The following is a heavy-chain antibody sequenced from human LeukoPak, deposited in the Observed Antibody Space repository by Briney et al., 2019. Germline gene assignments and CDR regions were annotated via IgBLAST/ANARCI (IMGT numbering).Heavy chain of an antibody. D-gene: IGHD1-26*01. CDR1: GFTFGDYA. CDR2: IRSKAYGGTT. J-gene: IGHJ4*02. V-gene: IGHV3-49*03. CDR3: SRESGSSSARTFDY. Sequence: PGGSLRLSCTASGFTFGDYAMSWFRQAPGKGLEWVGFIRSKAYGGTTEYAASVKGRFTISRGDSKTIAYLQMNSLKTEDTAMFYCSRESGSSSARTFDYWGQGTLVTVSS.